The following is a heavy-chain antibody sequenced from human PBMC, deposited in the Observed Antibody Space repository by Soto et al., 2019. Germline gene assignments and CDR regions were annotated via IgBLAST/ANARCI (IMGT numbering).Heavy chain of an antibody. CDR2: TYYRSKWYN. Sequence: PSQTLSLTCAICGDSVSSNRAAWNWIRQSPSRGLEWLGRTYYRSKWYNDYAVSVKSRITINPDASKNQFSLQLNSVTPEDTAVYYCAREGGDIVVVPAAKYNWFDPWGQGTLVTVSS. D-gene: IGHD2-2*01. CDR3: AREGGDIVVVPAAKYNWFDP. CDR1: GDSVSSNRAA. V-gene: IGHV6-1*01. J-gene: IGHJ5*02.